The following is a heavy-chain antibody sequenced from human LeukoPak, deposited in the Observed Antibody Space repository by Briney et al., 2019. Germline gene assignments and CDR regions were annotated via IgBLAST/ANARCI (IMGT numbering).Heavy chain of an antibody. D-gene: IGHD5-18*01. Sequence: GESLRLSCAASGFTFSSYSMNWVRQAPGKGLEWVSSISSSSSYIYYADSVKGRFTISRDNAKNSLYLQMNSLRAEDTAVYYCARDYGIPLLGYYYYGMDVWGQGTTVTVSS. CDR2: ISSSSSYI. CDR1: GFTFSSYS. V-gene: IGHV3-21*01. CDR3: ARDYGIPLLGYYYYGMDV. J-gene: IGHJ6*02.